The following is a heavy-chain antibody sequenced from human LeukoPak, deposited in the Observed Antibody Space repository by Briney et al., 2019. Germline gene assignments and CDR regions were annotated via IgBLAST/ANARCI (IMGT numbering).Heavy chain of an antibody. D-gene: IGHD2-2*01. Sequence: PSQTLSLTCTVSGGSISSGSYYWSWIRQPAGKGLEWIGRIYTSGSTNYNPSLKSRVTISVDTSKNQFSLKLSSVTAADTAVYYCAREDIVVALWGQGTLVTVSS. CDR2: IYTSGST. J-gene: IGHJ4*02. CDR1: GGSISSGSYY. V-gene: IGHV4-61*02. CDR3: AREDIVVAL.